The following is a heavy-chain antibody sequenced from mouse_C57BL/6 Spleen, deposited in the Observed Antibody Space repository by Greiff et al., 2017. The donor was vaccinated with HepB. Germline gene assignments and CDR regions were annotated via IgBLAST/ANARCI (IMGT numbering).Heavy chain of an antibody. J-gene: IGHJ1*03. CDR1: GYTFTSYW. D-gene: IGHD1-1*01. CDR2: IDPSDSYT. V-gene: IGHV1-69*01. Sequence: QVQLQQPGAELVMPGASVKLSCKASGYTFTSYWMHWVKQRPGQGLEWIGEIDPSDSYTNYNQKFKGKSTLTVDKSSSTAYMQLSSLTSEDSAVYYCARRHYYGSSPYWYFDGWGTGATVTVSS. CDR3: ARRHYYGSSPYWYFDG.